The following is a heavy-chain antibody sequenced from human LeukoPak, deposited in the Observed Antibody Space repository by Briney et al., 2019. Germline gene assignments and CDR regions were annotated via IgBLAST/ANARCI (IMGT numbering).Heavy chain of an antibody. CDR3: WKNQALIFGSNGYYLK. V-gene: IGHV3-23*01. J-gene: IGHJ4*01. CDR2: ISGSGGSS. CDR1: GFTFSSDC. Sequence: TGGSLRLSCAASGFTFSSDCMNWVRQAPGRGLEWVSAISGSGGSSYYADSVKGRFTISRDNSKNTLYLQMNSLRAEDTAVFYWWKNQALIFGSNGYYLKWGQGTL. D-gene: IGHD3-22*01.